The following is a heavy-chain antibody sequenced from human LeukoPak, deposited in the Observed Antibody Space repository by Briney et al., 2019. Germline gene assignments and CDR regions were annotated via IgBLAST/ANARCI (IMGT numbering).Heavy chain of an antibody. J-gene: IGHJ4*02. Sequence: ASVKVSCKDSGYTFTSYDINWVRQATGQGLEWMGWLNPNRGNTGHAQKFQGRVTMTRNSAISTAYMELSSLRSEDTAVYYCARGLCSSTSCYLDYWGQGTLVTVSS. CDR2: LNPNRGNT. CDR3: ARGLCSSTSCYLDY. D-gene: IGHD2-2*01. CDR1: GYTFTSYD. V-gene: IGHV1-8*01.